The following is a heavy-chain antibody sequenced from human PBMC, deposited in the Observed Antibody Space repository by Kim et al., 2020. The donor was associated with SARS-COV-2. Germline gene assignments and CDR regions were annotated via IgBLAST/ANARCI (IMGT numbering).Heavy chain of an antibody. CDR3: ARGAPTRTHYYGMDV. Sequence: DSVKGRFTISRDNSKNTLYLQMNSLRAEDTAVYYCARGAPTRTHYYGMDVWGQGTTVTVSS. D-gene: IGHD1-26*01. J-gene: IGHJ6*02. V-gene: IGHV3-30*07.